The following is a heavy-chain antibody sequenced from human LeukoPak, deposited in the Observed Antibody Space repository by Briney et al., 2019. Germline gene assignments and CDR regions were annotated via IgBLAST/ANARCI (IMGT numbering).Heavy chain of an antibody. D-gene: IGHD3-22*01. CDR3: ARRDTLEFSRDYYDSSGYSLSRNDAFDI. CDR1: GGTFSSYA. V-gene: IGHV1-69*04. Sequence: SVKLSCKASGGTFSSYAISWVRQAPGQGLEWMGRIIPILGIANYAQKFQGRVTITADKSTSTAYMELSSLRTEDTAVYYCARRDTLEFSRDYYDSSGYSLSRNDAFDIWGQGTMVTVSS. J-gene: IGHJ3*02. CDR2: IIPILGIA.